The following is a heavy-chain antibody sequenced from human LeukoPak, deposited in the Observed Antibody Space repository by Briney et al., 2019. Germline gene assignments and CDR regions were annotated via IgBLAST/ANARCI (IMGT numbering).Heavy chain of an antibody. CDR2: IYYSGST. J-gene: IGHJ4*02. D-gene: IGHD3-10*01. Sequence: SETPSLACTVSGGSISSYYWSWIRQPPGKGLEWIGYIYYSGSTNYNPSLKSRVTMSVDTSKNQFSLKLSSVTAAVTAVYYCARDQYYYGSGTLALDYWGQGTLVTVSS. V-gene: IGHV4-59*12. CDR3: ARDQYYYGSGTLALDY. CDR1: GGSISSYY.